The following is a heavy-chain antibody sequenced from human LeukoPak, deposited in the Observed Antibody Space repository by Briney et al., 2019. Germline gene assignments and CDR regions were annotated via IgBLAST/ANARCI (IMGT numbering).Heavy chain of an antibody. D-gene: IGHD6-6*01. Sequence: GRSLRLSCAASGFTFSTYGMHWVRQAPGKGLEWVPAISGSGGSTYYADSVKGRFTISRDNSKNTLYLQMNSLRAEDTAVYYCAKDGGVQAARFDYWGQGTLVTVSS. CDR2: ISGSGGST. V-gene: IGHV3-23*01. CDR1: GFTFSTYG. CDR3: AKDGGVQAARFDY. J-gene: IGHJ4*02.